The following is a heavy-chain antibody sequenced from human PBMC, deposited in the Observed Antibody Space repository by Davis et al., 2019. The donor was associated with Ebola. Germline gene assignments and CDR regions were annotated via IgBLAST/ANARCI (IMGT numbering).Heavy chain of an antibody. CDR2: INPNSGGT. D-gene: IGHD6-19*01. J-gene: IGHJ4*02. V-gene: IGHV1-2*06. Sequence: ASVKVSCKASGYTFTGYYMHWVRQAPGQGLEWLGRINPNSGGTNYAQKFQGRVTMTRDTSISTAYMELSRLRSDDTAVYYCASSERSGWPDFDYWGQGTLVTVSS. CDR1: GYTFTGYY. CDR3: ASSERSGWPDFDY.